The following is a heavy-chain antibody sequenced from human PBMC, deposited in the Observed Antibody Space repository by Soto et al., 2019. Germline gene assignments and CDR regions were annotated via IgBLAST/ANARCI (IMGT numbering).Heavy chain of an antibody. J-gene: IGHJ4*02. D-gene: IGHD5-12*01. CDR2: IHTGGSRT. CDR3: VRDRAYSGYDF. V-gene: IGHV3-74*01. CDR1: GFTFSSYA. Sequence: GGSLRLSCSASGFTFSSYAMHWVRQAPGKGLEWVSRIHTGGSRTSYADSVKGRFTISRDNAKNTLYLQMNSLRAEDTAVYYCVRDRAYSGYDFWGQGTLVTVSS.